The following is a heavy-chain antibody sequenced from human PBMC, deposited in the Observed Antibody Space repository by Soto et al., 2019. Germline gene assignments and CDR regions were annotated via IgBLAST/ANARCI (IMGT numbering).Heavy chain of an antibody. CDR3: ARDVNGGFCGA. D-gene: IGHD2-21*01. CDR1: GFTFSSYS. J-gene: IGHJ5*02. CDR2: ISSRNNDM. Sequence: EVQLVESGGGLVKPGGSLRRSCAASGFTFSSYSMNWVRQAPGKGLEWVSTISSRNNDMYYVDSVKGRFTISRDNARNSVYLQMNSLRADDTAVYYCARDVNGGFCGAWGQGTLVTVSS. V-gene: IGHV3-21*01.